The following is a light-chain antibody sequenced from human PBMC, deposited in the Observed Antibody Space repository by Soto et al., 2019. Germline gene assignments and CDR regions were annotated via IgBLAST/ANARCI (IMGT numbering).Light chain of an antibody. CDR1: QSIRSY. J-gene: IGKJ1*01. CDR3: QQSYSTPPT. V-gene: IGKV1-39*01. Sequence: DIQITQSPASRSASVGDRVTITCRASQSIRSYLNWYQQKPGKAPKLLIYAASSLQSGVPSLFSGSGSGTDFTLTISSLKHEDFATYYCQQSYSTPPTFGQGTKVDIK. CDR2: AAS.